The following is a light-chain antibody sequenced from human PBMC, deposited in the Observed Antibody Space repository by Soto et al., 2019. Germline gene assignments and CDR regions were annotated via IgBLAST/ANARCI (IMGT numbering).Light chain of an antibody. CDR3: SAWDASLNGYV. CDR1: SSNIGSKT. V-gene: IGLV1-44*01. Sequence: QSVLTQPPSASGTPGQRVTISCSGSSSNIGSKTVNWYHQLPGTAPKLLIYSNYQRPSGVPDRFSGSKSGTSASLAISGLQSEHEADYYCSAWDASLNGYVFGTGTKVTVL. CDR2: SNY. J-gene: IGLJ1*01.